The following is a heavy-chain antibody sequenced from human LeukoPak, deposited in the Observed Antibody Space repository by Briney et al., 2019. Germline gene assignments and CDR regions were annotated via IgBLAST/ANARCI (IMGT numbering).Heavy chain of an antibody. Sequence: SETLSLTCAVYGGSFSGYYWSWIRQPPGKGLEWIGEINHSGSTNYNPSLKSRVTISVDTSKNQFSLKLSSVTAADTAVYYCASSSSWYYFDYWGQGTLVTVSS. V-gene: IGHV4-34*01. CDR3: ASSSSWYYFDY. CDR2: INHSGST. CDR1: GGSFSGYY. D-gene: IGHD6-13*01. J-gene: IGHJ4*02.